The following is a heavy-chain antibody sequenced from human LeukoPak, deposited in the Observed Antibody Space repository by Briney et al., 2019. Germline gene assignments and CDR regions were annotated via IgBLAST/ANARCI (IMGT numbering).Heavy chain of an antibody. CDR2: ISYDGSNK. Sequence: GGSLRLSCAASGFTFSSYAMHWVRQAPGKGLEWVAVISYDGSNKYYADSVKGRFTISRDNSKNTLYLQMNSLRAEDTAVYYCAKDRNYYDSSGQLDYWGQGTLVTVSS. CDR3: AKDRNYYDSSGQLDY. V-gene: IGHV3-30*04. D-gene: IGHD3-22*01. CDR1: GFTFSSYA. J-gene: IGHJ4*02.